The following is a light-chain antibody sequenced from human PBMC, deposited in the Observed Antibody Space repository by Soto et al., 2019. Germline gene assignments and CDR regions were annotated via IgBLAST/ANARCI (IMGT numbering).Light chain of an antibody. J-gene: IGKJ1*01. CDR3: QQYNNWPRT. CDR2: GAS. CDR1: QSVSSN. V-gene: IGKV3-15*01. Sequence: EKVMTQSPATLSVSQGERATLSCRASQSVSSNLAWYQQKPGQAPRLLIYGASTRATGIPARSSGSGSGTEFTLTISSLQSEDFAVYYCQQYNNWPRTFGQGTKVDI.